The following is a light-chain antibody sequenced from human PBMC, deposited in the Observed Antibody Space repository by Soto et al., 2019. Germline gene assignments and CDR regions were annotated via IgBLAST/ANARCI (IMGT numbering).Light chain of an antibody. CDR3: HQRQSWPRT. Sequence: EIVMTQSPAILSVSPGDRATLSCRAGQSVSNNLAWYQQKPGQTPRLVIYGASNRATGVPARFSGSGSGTDFTLTISDVQPEDFALYYCHQRQSWPRTFGQGTKVDI. CDR1: QSVSNN. J-gene: IGKJ1*01. V-gene: IGKV3-15*01. CDR2: GAS.